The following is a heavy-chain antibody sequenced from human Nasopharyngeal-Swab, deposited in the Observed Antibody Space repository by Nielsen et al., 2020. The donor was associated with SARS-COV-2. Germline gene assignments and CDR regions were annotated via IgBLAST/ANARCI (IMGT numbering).Heavy chain of an antibody. J-gene: IGHJ6*02. V-gene: IGHV1-8*01. CDR2: MNPNSGNT. D-gene: IGHD6-13*01. CDR1: RYTFTNYD. Sequence: ASVTVSCKASRYTFTNYDINWVRQATGQGLEWMGWMNPNSGNTGYAQIFQGRVSMNRNTSISTAYMELSSLRSEDTAVYYCARWLKSGFSSSWFFYYGMDVWGQGTTVTVSS. CDR3: ARWLKSGFSSSWFFYYGMDV.